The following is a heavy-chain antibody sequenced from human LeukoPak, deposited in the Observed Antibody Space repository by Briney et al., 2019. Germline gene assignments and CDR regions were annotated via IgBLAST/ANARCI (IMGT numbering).Heavy chain of an antibody. Sequence: SETLSLTCAVYGGSFSGYYWSWIRQPPGKGLEWIGEINHSGSTNYDPSLKSRVTISVDTSKNQFSLKLSFVTAADTAVYYCARVLYYYDSSGYLSGYYYYGMDVWGQGTTVTVSS. V-gene: IGHV4-34*01. CDR1: GGSFSGYY. J-gene: IGHJ6*02. CDR2: INHSGST. D-gene: IGHD3-22*01. CDR3: ARVLYYYDSSGYLSGYYYYGMDV.